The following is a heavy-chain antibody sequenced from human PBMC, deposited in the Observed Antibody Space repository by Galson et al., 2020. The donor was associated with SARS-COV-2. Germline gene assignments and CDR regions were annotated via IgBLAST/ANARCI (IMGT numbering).Heavy chain of an antibody. D-gene: IGHD3-10*01. Sequence: SEPLSPTGGVMGGSLRDTYWSWIRRPPGKGRGGMGETNQRGRTDHTPSPTRPVTISVDTSKNQSSLKLSSVTAAATAVYYCARGRILWFEEFRTLGYYYLDAWCQGSKVTVSS. V-gene: IGHV4-34*01. CDR2: TNQRGRT. CDR3: ARGRILWFEEFRTLGYYYLDA. J-gene: IGHJ6*02. CDR1: GGSLRDTY.